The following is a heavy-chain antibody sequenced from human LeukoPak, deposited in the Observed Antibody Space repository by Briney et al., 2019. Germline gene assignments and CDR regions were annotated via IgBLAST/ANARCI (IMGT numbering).Heavy chain of an antibody. V-gene: IGHV3-48*03. CDR2: ISSSGSTI. CDR3: ASPSDYFDY. CDR1: GFTFSSYE. J-gene: IGHJ4*02. Sequence: GGSLRLSCAASGFTFSSYEMNWVRQAPGKGLEWVSYISSSGSTIYYADSVKGRFTISRDNAKNSLYLQMNSLRAEDTAVYYCASPSDYFDYWGQGTLVAVSS.